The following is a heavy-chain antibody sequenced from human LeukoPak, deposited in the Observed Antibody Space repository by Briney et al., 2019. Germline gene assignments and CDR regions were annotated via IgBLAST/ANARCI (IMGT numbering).Heavy chain of an antibody. CDR2: ISAYNGNT. J-gene: IGHJ4*02. D-gene: IGHD6-19*01. Sequence: GASVKVSCKASGYTFTSYGISWVRQAPGQGLEWMGWISAYNGNTNYAQKLQGGVTMTTDTSTSTAYMGLRSLRSDDTAVYYCARVPEYSSGWYFTQRTNYYFDYWGQGTLVTVSS. CDR1: GYTFTSYG. V-gene: IGHV1-18*01. CDR3: ARVPEYSSGWYFTQRTNYYFDY.